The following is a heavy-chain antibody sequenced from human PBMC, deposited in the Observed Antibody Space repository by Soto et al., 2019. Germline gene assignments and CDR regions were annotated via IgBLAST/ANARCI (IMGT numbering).Heavy chain of an antibody. CDR2: ISAYNGNT. Sequence: QVQLVQSGAEVKKPGASVKVSCKASGYTFTSYGISWVRQAPGQGLEWMGWISAYNGNTNYAQKLQGRVTMTTDTPTSPAYMELRSLRSDDTAVYYCASSLLVGYGLEGVGDWGQGTLVTVSS. CDR3: ASSLLVGYGLEGVGD. V-gene: IGHV1-18*01. D-gene: IGHD5-18*01. J-gene: IGHJ4*02. CDR1: GYTFTSYG.